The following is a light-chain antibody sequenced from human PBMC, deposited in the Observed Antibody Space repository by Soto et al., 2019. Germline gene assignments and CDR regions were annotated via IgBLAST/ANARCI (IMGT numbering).Light chain of an antibody. CDR2: LGS. CDR1: QSRVHSNGYNY. CDR3: MQALQTPWT. Sequence: IVRSQSPLSLPVTPGEPASISCGCGQSRVHSNGYNYLDCYLQTQGHSTHLXXYLGSNRASGVPDRFSVSASGTDATLKISRVEAEDVGVYYCMQALQTPWTFGQGTKVDIK. V-gene: IGKV2-28*01. J-gene: IGKJ1*01.